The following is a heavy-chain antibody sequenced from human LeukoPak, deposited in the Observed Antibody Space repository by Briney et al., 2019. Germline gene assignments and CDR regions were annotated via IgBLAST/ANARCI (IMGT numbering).Heavy chain of an antibody. D-gene: IGHD5-18*01. J-gene: IGHJ4*02. Sequence: PSETLSLTCTVSGDSISSSNNYWGWIRQPPGKRLEWIGNFYYSGKTYYNPTLKSRVTISVDTSKNQFSLMLSSVTAADTAVYYCARLRVRGYGYGPWEGPTWLDHWGQGTLVTVSS. CDR3: ARLRVRGYGYGPWEGPTWLDH. CDR2: FYYSGKT. CDR1: GDSISSSNNY. V-gene: IGHV4-39*07.